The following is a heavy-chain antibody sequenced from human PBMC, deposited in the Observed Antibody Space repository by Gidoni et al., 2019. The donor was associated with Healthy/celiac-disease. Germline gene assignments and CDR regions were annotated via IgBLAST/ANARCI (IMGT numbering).Heavy chain of an antibody. CDR3: TRDDYSNYYDY. J-gene: IGHJ4*02. V-gene: IGHV3-49*04. CDR1: GFTFGDYA. CDR2: IRSKAYGGTT. D-gene: IGHD4-4*01. Sequence: EVQLVEYGGGLVQPGRSLRISCTASGFTFGDYAMSWVRQAPGKGLEWVGVIRSKAYGGTTEYAASVKGRFTISRDDSKSIAYLQMNSLKTEDTAVYYCTRDDYSNYYDYWGQGTLVTVSS.